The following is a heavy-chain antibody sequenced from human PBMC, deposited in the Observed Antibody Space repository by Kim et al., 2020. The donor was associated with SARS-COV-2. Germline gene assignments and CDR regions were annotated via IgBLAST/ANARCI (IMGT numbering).Heavy chain of an antibody. J-gene: IGHJ3*02. D-gene: IGHD1-26*01. V-gene: IGHV3-23*01. CDR3: AKAARIVGATSVDAFDI. Sequence: VKGRFTISRDNSKNTLYLQMNSLRAEDTAVYYCAKAARIVGATSVDAFDIWGQGTMVTVSS.